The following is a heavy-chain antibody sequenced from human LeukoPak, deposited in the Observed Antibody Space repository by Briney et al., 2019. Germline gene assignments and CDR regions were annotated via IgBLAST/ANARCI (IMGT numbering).Heavy chain of an antibody. CDR3: AELGITMIGGV. D-gene: IGHD3-10*02. CDR2: ISSSGSTI. J-gene: IGHJ6*04. Sequence: PGGSLRLSCAASGFTFSSYWMSWVRQAPGKGLEWVSYISSSGSTIYYADSVKGRFTISRDNAKNSLYLQMNSLRAEDTAVYDCAELGITMIGGVWGKGTTVTISS. V-gene: IGHV3-48*04. CDR1: GFTFSSYW.